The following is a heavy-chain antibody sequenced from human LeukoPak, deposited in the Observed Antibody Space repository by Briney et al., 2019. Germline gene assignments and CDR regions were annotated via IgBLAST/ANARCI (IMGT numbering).Heavy chain of an antibody. J-gene: IGHJ6*02. CDR2: LSFDGSNE. V-gene: IGHV3-30*03. CDR3: AREEHDYVWGSYRYYYYYGIDV. D-gene: IGHD3-16*02. Sequence: GGSLRLSCAASGFTFSSYGMHWVRQSPGRGLEWVAFLSFDGSNEFYADSLKGRFTISRDDSKDTLYLQMDSLRAEDTALYYCAREEHDYVWGSYRYYYYYGIDVWGQGTTVTVSS. CDR1: GFTFSSYG.